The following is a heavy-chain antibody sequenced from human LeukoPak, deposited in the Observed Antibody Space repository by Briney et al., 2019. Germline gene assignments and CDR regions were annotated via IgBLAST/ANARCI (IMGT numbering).Heavy chain of an antibody. Sequence: GGSLRLSCAASGFTFSDYYMSWIRQAPGKGLEWVSYISSSGSTIYYADSVKGRFTISRDNAKNSLYLQMNSLRAEDTAVYYCARDQVSSWYVVVYGWFDPWGQGTLVTVSS. D-gene: IGHD6-13*01. CDR3: ARDQVSSWYVVVYGWFDP. J-gene: IGHJ5*02. CDR1: GFTFSDYY. CDR2: ISSSGSTI. V-gene: IGHV3-11*01.